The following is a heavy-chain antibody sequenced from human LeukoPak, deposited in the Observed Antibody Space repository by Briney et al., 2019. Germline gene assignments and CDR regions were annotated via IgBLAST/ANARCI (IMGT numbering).Heavy chain of an antibody. Sequence: PGGSLRLSCATSTFTFSSYSMNWVPQAPGKGLEGVSYSEYSGTTSYYADSVKGRFTVSRDNAKNSLYLQMRSLRDEDTAVYYCARISGFTLDYWGPGTLVTVSS. CDR2: SEYSGTTS. J-gene: IGHJ4*02. V-gene: IGHV3-48*02. CDR3: ARISGFTLDY. CDR1: TFTFSSYS.